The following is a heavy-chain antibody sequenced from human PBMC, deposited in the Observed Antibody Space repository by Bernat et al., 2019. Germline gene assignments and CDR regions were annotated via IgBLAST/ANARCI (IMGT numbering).Heavy chain of an antibody. J-gene: IGHJ4*02. Sequence: QVQLVESGGGVVQPGRSLRLSCAASGFTFSSYGMHWVRQAPGKGLEWVAVIWYDGSNKYYADSVKGRFTISRDNSKNTLYLQMNSLRAEDTAVYYRARDRRMQRLDYWGQGTLVTVSS. CDR1: GFTFSSYG. V-gene: IGHV3-33*01. CDR2: IWYDGSNK. CDR3: ARDRRMQRLDY.